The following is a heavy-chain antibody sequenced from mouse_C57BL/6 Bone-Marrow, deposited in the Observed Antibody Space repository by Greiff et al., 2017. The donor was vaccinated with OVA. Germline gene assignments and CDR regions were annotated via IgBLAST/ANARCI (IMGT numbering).Heavy chain of an antibody. Sequence: VQLQQPGAELVKPGASVKMSCKASGYTFTSYWITWVKQRPGQGLEWIGDIYPGSGSTNYNEKFKSKATLTVDTSSSTAYMQLSSLTSEDSAVYYCARGGYSNYYARDYWGQGTSVTVSS. V-gene: IGHV1-55*01. D-gene: IGHD2-5*01. J-gene: IGHJ4*01. CDR2: IYPGSGST. CDR1: GYTFTSYW. CDR3: ARGGYSNYYARDY.